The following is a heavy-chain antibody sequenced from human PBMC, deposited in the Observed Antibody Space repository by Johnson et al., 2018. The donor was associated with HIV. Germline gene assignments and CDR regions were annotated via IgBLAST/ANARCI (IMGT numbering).Heavy chain of an antibody. V-gene: IGHV3-11*01. J-gene: IGHJ3*02. Sequence: QVQLVESGGGLVQPGRSLRLSCAASGFIFSDYYMSWIRQAPGQGLEWVSYINSSGRTIHYADSAKGRFTISRNNAKNTLYLQLNSLSAEDTAVNYCARDDSGSKSLGAFYIWGQGTMVTVSS. CDR3: ARDDSGSKSLGAFYI. D-gene: IGHD1-26*01. CDR2: INSSGRTI. CDR1: GFIFSDYY.